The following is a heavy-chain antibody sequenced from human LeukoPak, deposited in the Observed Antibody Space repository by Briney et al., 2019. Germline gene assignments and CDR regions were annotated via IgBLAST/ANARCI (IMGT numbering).Heavy chain of an antibody. J-gene: IGHJ4*02. V-gene: IGHV1-2*02. CDR3: ARLDTATAGFNY. CDR1: GYTFTGYY. D-gene: IGHD5-18*01. CDR2: INPNSGGT. Sequence: GASVKVSCKASGYTFTGYYMHWVRQAPGQGLEWMGWINPNSGGTNYAQKFQGRVTMTRDTSISTAYMELSRLRSDDTAVYHCARLDTATAGFNYWGQGTLVTVSS.